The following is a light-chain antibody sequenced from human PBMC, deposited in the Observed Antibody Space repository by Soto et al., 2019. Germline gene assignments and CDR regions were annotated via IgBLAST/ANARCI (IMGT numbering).Light chain of an antibody. V-gene: IGKV1-12*01. Sequence: DIQMTQSPSSVSAYVGDSVTITCRASQDISRWLAWYQQKPGKAPRLLIYAASTLESGVPSRFRGSGSGTLFTLTISTLRPEDFATYYCQKADTFPLAFGGGTKLEI. CDR3: QKADTFPLA. CDR2: AAS. CDR1: QDISRW. J-gene: IGKJ4*02.